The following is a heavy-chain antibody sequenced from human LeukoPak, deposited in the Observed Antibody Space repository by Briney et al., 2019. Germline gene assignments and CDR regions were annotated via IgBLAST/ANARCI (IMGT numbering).Heavy chain of an antibody. CDR1: GFTFTSSA. Sequence: TSVKVSCKGSGFTFTSSALQWVRQARGQRLEWIGLIVVGSGNTNYAQKFQERVTITRDMSTSTAYMELSSLRSEDTAVYYCAAGTPNIVAHDAFDIWGQGTMVTVSS. V-gene: IGHV1-58*01. CDR3: AAGTPNIVAHDAFDI. J-gene: IGHJ3*02. D-gene: IGHD5-12*01. CDR2: IVVGSGNT.